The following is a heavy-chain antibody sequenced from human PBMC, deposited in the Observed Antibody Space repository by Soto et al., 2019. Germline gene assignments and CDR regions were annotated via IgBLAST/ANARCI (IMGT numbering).Heavy chain of an antibody. V-gene: IGHV3-23*01. D-gene: IGHD6-13*01. CDR1: GFTFTNYA. J-gene: IGHJ5*02. CDR3: AKGAAGPNWFDP. Sequence: GGSLRLSCAASGFTFTNYAMSWVRQAPGRGLERVSAISGNAVNTYYADSVKGRFTISRDNSKNTLYLQMNSLRAEDTAVYYCAKGAAGPNWFDPWGQGTLVTVSS. CDR2: ISGNAVNT.